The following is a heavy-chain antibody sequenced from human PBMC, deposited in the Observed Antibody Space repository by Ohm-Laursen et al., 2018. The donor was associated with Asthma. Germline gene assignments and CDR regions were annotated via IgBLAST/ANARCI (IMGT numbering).Heavy chain of an antibody. CDR1: GGSISSRDW. D-gene: IGHD6-6*01. CDR2: IYQSGGT. J-gene: IGHJ4*02. Sequence: TLSLTCAVSGGSISSRDWWSWVRQPPGKGLEGIGEIYQSGGTNYNPSLKSRVTISEDKSKKEFSLRLSSVTAADTAVYYCARELGRNSSYFDYRGQGTLVAVSS. CDR3: ARELGRNSSYFDY. V-gene: IGHV4-4*02.